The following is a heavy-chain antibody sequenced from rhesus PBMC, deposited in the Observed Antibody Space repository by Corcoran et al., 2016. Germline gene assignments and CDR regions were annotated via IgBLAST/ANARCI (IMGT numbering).Heavy chain of an antibody. J-gene: IGHJ4*01. D-gene: IGHD4-23*01. CDR2: INGNSGST. CDR1: VASISSNW. V-gene: IGHV4-80*01. CDR3: ARVPGEGYSNYVLDY. Sequence: QVQLQESGPGLVKPSETLSLTCTVSVASISSNWLRWFRQPPGTGLEWIGEINGNSGSTNYNPSLKSRVTISKDASKNQFSLKLSSVTAADTAVYYCARVPGEGYSNYVLDYWGQGVLVTVSS.